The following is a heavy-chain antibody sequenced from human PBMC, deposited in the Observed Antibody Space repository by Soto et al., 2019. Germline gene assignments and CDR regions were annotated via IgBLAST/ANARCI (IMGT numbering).Heavy chain of an antibody. V-gene: IGHV1-8*02. D-gene: IGHD2-2*01. J-gene: IGHJ5*02. CDR2: MNPNSGET. CDR3: ARIAMPARPRWYDWFDP. CDR1: GYTFNDYE. Sequence: QEQLVQSAAEVKKPGASVKVSCMTSGYTFNDYEINWVRQATGQGLEWIGWMNPNSGETGYAPRFKGRVTMTTSSSLSTAYLELSSLTSDATAVYYCARIAMPARPRWYDWFDPWGQGTLVTVSS.